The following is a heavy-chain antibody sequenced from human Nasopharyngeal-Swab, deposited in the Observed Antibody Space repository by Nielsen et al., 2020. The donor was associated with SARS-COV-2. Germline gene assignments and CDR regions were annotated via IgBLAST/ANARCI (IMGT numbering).Heavy chain of an antibody. CDR2: IYYSEST. V-gene: IGHV4-59*01. D-gene: IGHD3-22*01. J-gene: IGHJ5*02. Sequence: WIRQPPGKGLEWIGYIYYSESTNYNPSLKSRVTISVDTSKNQFSLKLSSVTAADTAVYYCAREKTHYDSSGYYYLWFDPWGQGTLVTVSS. CDR3: AREKTHYDSSGYYYLWFDP.